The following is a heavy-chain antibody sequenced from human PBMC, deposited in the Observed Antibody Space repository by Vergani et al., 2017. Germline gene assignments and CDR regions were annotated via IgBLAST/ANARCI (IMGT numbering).Heavy chain of an antibody. CDR2: INPNSGGT. D-gene: IGHD4-11*01. V-gene: IGHV1-2*04. CDR1: GYTFTGYY. J-gene: IGHJ6*02. Sequence: QVQLVQSGAEVKKPGASVKVSCKASGYTFTGYYMHWVRQAPGQGLEWMGWINPNSGGTNYAQKFQGWVTMTRDTSIGTAYMELSRLRSDDTAVYYCARASQYSNDYYYYYYGMDVWGQGTTVTVSS. CDR3: ARASQYSNDYYYYYYGMDV.